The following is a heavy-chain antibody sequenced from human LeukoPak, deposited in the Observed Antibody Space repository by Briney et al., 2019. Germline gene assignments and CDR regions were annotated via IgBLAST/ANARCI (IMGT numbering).Heavy chain of an antibody. D-gene: IGHD2-15*01. CDR1: GFTFSSYS. CDR2: IRGSGTT. V-gene: IGHV3-23*01. CDR3: ASRDPCCADTCYGLGY. Sequence: GGSLRLSCAASGFTFSSYSMRWVRQAPGKGLEWVSTIRGSGTTYYADSVKGRFTISRDNSKNTLFLQMDSLRAEDTALYYCASRDPCCADTCYGLGYWGQGTLVTVSS. J-gene: IGHJ4*02.